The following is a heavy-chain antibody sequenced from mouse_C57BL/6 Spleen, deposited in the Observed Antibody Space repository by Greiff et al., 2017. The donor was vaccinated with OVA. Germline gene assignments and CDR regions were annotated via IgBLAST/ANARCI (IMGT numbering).Heavy chain of an antibody. CDR3: ARSIRGIYYAMDY. J-gene: IGHJ4*01. CDR2: IYPRSGNT. Sequence: VQLQQSGAELARPGDSVKLSCKASGYTFTSYGISWVKQRTGQGLEWIGEIYPRSGNTYYNEKFKGKATMTADKYANTAYMELRSLTYEDSAVYCCARSIRGIYYAMDYWGQGTSGTVSS. V-gene: IGHV1-81*01. D-gene: IGHD2-10*02. CDR1: GYTFTSYG.